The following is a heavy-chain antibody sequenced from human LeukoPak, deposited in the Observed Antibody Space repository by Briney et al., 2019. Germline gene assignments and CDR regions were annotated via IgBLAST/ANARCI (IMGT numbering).Heavy chain of an antibody. V-gene: IGHV1-69*01. Sequence: SVKVSCKASGGTFSSYAISWLRQAPGQGLEWMGGIIPIFGTANYAQKFQGRVTITADESTSTAYMELSSLRSEDTAVYYCARIMYYYDSSGYHGEYYFDYWGQGTLVTVSS. J-gene: IGHJ4*02. D-gene: IGHD3-22*01. CDR3: ARIMYYYDSSGYHGEYYFDY. CDR2: IIPIFGTA. CDR1: GGTFSSYA.